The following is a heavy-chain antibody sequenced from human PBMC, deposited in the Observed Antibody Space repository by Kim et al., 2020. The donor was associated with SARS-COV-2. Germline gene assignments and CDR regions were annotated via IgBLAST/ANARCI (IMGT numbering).Heavy chain of an antibody. D-gene: IGHD3-10*01. J-gene: IGHJ4*02. CDR3: AKDYYYGSGSYYTPSDY. V-gene: IGHV3-23*01. Sequence: VKGRFTISRDNSKNTLYLQMNSLRAEDTAVYYCAKDYYYGSGSYYTPSDYWGQGTLVTVSS.